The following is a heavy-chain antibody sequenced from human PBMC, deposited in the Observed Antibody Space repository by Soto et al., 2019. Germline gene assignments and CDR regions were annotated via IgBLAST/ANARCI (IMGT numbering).Heavy chain of an antibody. Sequence: GSLRLSCAASGFTFSSYWMHWVRQAPGKGLVWVSRINSDGSSTSYADSVKGRFTISRDNAKNTLYLQMNSLRAEDTAVYYCARDPMTGSGELLDYYYYYGMDVWGQGTTVTVYS. J-gene: IGHJ6*02. CDR1: GFTFSSYW. D-gene: IGHD3-10*01. V-gene: IGHV3-74*01. CDR3: ARDPMTGSGELLDYYYYYGMDV. CDR2: INSDGSST.